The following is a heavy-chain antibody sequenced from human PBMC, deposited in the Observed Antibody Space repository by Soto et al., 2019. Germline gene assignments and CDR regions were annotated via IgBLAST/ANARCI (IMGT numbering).Heavy chain of an antibody. CDR1: GFIFSNYA. V-gene: IGHV3-30-3*01. CDR2: ISYDGSNK. D-gene: IGHD3-22*01. CDR3: ARARDYSDGSGYRPHGGAEYLQH. J-gene: IGHJ1*01. Sequence: GGSLRLSCAASGFIFSNYAMHWVRQAPGRGLEWVAVISYDGSNKYYADSVKGRFTISRVNSMNTLYLQMNTLRPEDTAVYYCARARDYSDGSGYRPHGGAEYLQHWGQGTLVTVSS.